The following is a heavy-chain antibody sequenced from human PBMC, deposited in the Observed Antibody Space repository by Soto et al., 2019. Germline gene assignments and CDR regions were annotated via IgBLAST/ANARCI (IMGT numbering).Heavy chain of an antibody. CDR2: INSDGSST. D-gene: IGHD2-21*01. CDR3: ARVWRGYYYYMDV. CDR1: GFTFSSYW. J-gene: IGHJ6*03. V-gene: IGHV3-74*01. Sequence: HPGGSLRLSCAASGFTFSSYWMHWVRQAPGKGLVWVSRINSDGSSTSYADSVKGRFTISRDNAKNTLYLQMNSLRAEDTAVYYCARVWRGYYYYMDVWGKGTTVTVSS.